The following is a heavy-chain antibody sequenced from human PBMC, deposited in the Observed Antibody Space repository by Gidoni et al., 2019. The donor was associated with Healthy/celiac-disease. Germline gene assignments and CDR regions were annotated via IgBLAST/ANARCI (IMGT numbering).Heavy chain of an antibody. Sequence: QVQLVQSGAEVQKPGSSVKVSCKASGGTFSSYAISWVRQAPGQGLEWMGGIIPIFGTANDAQKFQGRVTITADKSTSTAYMELSSLRSEDTAVYYCASTNPWSGYMDVWGKGTTVTVSS. CDR2: IIPIFGTA. J-gene: IGHJ6*03. V-gene: IGHV1-69*06. CDR3: ASTNPWSGYMDV. D-gene: IGHD3-3*01. CDR1: GGTFSSYA.